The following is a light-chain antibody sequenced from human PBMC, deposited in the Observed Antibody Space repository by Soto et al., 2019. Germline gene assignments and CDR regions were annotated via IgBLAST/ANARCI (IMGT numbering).Light chain of an antibody. CDR1: SSDVGRYKY. J-gene: IGLJ1*01. CDR2: DVT. CDR3: CSYAGTYSYV. V-gene: IGLV2-11*01. Sequence: QSALTQPRSVSGSPGQSVTISCTGTSSDVGRYKYVSWYQQHPGKAPKLMIYDVTKRPSGVPDRFSGSKSGNTASLTISGLQADDEADYYCCSYAGTYSYVFGTGTKVTVL.